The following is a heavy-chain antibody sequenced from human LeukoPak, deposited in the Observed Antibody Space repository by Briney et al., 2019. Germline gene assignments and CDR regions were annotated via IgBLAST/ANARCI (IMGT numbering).Heavy chain of an antibody. D-gene: IGHD6-13*01. J-gene: IGHJ4*02. CDR2: ISAYNGNT. V-gene: IGHV1-18*01. CDR1: GYTFTSYG. CDR3: ASPRVPCSSSSQLDY. Sequence: VASVKVSCKASGYTFTSYGISCVRQAPGQGLEWMGWISAYNGNTNYAQKLQGRVTMTTDTSTSTAYMELRSLRSDDTAVYYCASPRVPCSSSSQLDYWGQGTLVTVSS.